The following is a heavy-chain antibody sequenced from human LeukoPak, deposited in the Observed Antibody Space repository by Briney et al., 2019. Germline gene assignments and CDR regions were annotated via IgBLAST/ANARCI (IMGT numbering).Heavy chain of an antibody. J-gene: IGHJ4*02. V-gene: IGHV5-51*01. CDR3: ARHTHYYVSQTFNTRPIDF. Sequence: AGESLKISCKGSGYTFTSYWIGWVRQMPGKGLEWMAIIYPGDSDTRYNPSFQGQVTISADTSISTAYLQWTSLKASDTAMYYCARHTHYYVSQTFNTRPIDFWGQGTRVTVSS. CDR2: IYPGDSDT. D-gene: IGHD3-10*02. CDR1: GYTFTSYW.